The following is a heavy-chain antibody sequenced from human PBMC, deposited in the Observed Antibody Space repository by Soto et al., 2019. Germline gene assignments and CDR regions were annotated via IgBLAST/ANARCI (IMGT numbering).Heavy chain of an antibody. CDR2: VYYGGT. Sequence: SVILSLTCPFSGFSLSGNDWSWIRQSPGKGLEWIGFVYYGGTNYNPSFESRVTMSVDTPKNQFSLELNSVTAADTAVYYCVSYRGACYCDHWGQGSRVNFS. J-gene: IGHJ4*02. CDR3: VSYRGACYCDH. D-gene: IGHD2-21*02. CDR1: GFSLSGND. V-gene: IGHV4-59*01.